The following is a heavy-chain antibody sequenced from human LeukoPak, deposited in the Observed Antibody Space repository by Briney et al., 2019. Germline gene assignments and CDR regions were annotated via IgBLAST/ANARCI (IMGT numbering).Heavy chain of an antibody. Sequence: PSETLSLTCSVSGGPISTYYWSWIRRPPGKGLEWIGNIYYSGSTNYNPSLKSRVTISVDTSKNQFSLKLSSVTAADTAVYYCARANYFDFWGQGTLVTVSS. CDR1: GGPISTYY. J-gene: IGHJ4*02. V-gene: IGHV4-59*01. CDR3: ARANYFDF. CDR2: IYYSGST.